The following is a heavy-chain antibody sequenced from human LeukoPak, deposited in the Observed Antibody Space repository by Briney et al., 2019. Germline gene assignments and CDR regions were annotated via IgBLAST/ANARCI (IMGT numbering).Heavy chain of an antibody. J-gene: IGHJ4*02. V-gene: IGHV1-18*01. CDR1: GYIFTDYG. CDR3: ARDVSRGYMDY. CDR2: ISSNTGDT. Sequence: GASVRVSCRASGYIFTDYGITWVRQAPGQRLYWMGWISSNTGDTVYAENVQGRVTMTTDTSTSTAYMDLTSLTSDDTALYYCARDVSRGYMDYWGQGSLVTVSS.